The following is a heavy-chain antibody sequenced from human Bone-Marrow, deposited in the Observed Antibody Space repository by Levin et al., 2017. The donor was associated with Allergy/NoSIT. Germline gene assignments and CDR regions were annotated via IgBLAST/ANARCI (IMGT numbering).Heavy chain of an antibody. CDR2: INAGNGNT. CDR1: GXXXXSXX. J-gene: IGHJ3*02. D-gene: IGHD3-22*01. Sequence: ASVKVSCKASGXXXXSXXXGRVRKAPEQRLEWMGWINAGNGNTKYSQKFQGRVTITRDTSASTAYMELSSLRSEDTAVYYCARAGGYYDSSGYYSVDAFDIWGQGTMVTVSS. V-gene: IGHV1-3*01. CDR3: ARAGGYYDSSGYYSVDAFDI.